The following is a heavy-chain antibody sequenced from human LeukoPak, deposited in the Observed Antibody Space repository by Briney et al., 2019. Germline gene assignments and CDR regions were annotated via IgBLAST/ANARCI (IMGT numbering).Heavy chain of an antibody. Sequence: GASVKVSCKASGYTFTSFGISWVRQAPGQGLEWMGWISAYNGNTISAQILQGRVTMTTETSTSTAYMELRSLRSDDTAVYYCARDLSSSYYYVFDYWGQGTLVTVSS. D-gene: IGHD3-22*01. J-gene: IGHJ4*02. CDR1: GYTFTSFG. CDR3: ARDLSSSYYYVFDY. V-gene: IGHV1-18*01. CDR2: ISAYNGNT.